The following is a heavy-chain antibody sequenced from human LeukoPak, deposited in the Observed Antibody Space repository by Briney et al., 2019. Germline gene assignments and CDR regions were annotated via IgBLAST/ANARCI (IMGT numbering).Heavy chain of an antibody. J-gene: IGHJ4*02. D-gene: IGHD5-18*01. CDR2: ISYDGSNK. CDR3: AKDMGYSYDDSYFDY. Sequence: GRSLRLSCAASGFTFSSYAMHWVRQAPGKGLEWVAVISYDGSNKYYADSVKGRFTISRDNSKNTLYLQMNSLRAEDTAVYYCAKDMGYSYDDSYFDYWGQGTLVTVSS. CDR1: GFTFSSYA. V-gene: IGHV3-30-3*01.